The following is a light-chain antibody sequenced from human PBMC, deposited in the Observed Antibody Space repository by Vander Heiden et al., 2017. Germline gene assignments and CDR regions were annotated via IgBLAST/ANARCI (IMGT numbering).Light chain of an antibody. CDR2: DVS. CDR3: SSYTSSSNRV. Sequence: QSALTQPASVSGSPGQSITISCTGTSSDVGGYNYVSWYQHHPANAHNLMIYDVSNRPAVVATRFSVSKSGNTASLTISGLQAEDEADYYCSSYTSSSNRVFGGGTKLTVL. CDR1: SSDVGGYNY. V-gene: IGLV2-14*03. J-gene: IGLJ3*02.